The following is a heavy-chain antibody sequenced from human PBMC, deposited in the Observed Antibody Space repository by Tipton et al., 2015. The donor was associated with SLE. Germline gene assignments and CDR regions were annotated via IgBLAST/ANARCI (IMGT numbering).Heavy chain of an antibody. CDR2: IYHSGST. D-gene: IGHD3-22*01. CDR1: GYSISSGYY. V-gene: IGHV4-38-2*01. J-gene: IGHJ4*02. CDR3: ATIGDSSGYAPFDH. Sequence: TLSLTCAVSGYSISSGYYWGWIWQPPGKGLEWIGTIYHSGSTYYNPSLKSRVTISVDTSKNQFSLKLSSVTAADTAVYYCATIGDSSGYAPFDHWGQGTLVTVSS.